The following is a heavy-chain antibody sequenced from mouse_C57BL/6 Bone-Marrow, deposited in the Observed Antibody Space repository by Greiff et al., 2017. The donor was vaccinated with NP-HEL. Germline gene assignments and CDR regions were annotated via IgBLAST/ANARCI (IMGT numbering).Heavy chain of an antibody. V-gene: IGHV1-69*01. CDR3: ARSWRGNYGAMDY. CDR1: GYTFTSYW. J-gene: IGHJ4*01. Sequence: VQLQQPGAELVMPGASVKLSCKASGYTFTSYWMHWVKQRPGQGLEWIGEIDPSDSYTNYNQKFKGKSTLTVDQSSSTAYMQLSSLTSEDSAVYYCARSWRGNYGAMDYWGQGTSVTVSS. CDR2: IDPSDSYT. D-gene: IGHD2-1*01.